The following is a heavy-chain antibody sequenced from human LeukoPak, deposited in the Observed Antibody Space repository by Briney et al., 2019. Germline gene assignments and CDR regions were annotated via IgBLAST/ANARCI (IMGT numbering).Heavy chain of an antibody. J-gene: IGHJ3*02. CDR1: GYTFTSYD. CDR2: MNPNSGNT. V-gene: IGHV1-8*01. Sequence: ASVKVSCKASGYTFTSYDINWVRQATGQGLDGMGWMNPNSGNTGYAQKFQGRVTMTRNTSIRTAYMELSSLRSEDTAVYYCARGRVLITIFGVVILDAFDIWGQGTMVTVSS. CDR3: ARGRVLITIFGVVILDAFDI. D-gene: IGHD3-3*01.